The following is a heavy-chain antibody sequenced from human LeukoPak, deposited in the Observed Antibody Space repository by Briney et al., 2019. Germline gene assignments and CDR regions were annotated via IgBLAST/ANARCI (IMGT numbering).Heavy chain of an antibody. J-gene: IGHJ4*02. CDR2: INQDGSEK. Sequence: GGSLRLSCGASGFTFSTYRMNWVRQAPGKGLEWVANINQDGSEKYYVDSVKGRFTISRDNAKNSLYLQMNSLRAEDTAVYYCARLRAVAGPAYWGQGTLVTVSS. CDR3: ARLRAVAGPAY. D-gene: IGHD6-19*01. V-gene: IGHV3-7*01. CDR1: GFTFSTYR.